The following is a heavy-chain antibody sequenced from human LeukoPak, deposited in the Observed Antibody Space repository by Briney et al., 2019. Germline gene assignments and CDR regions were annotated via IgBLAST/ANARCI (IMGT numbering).Heavy chain of an antibody. Sequence: SETLSLTCTVSGGSISSYYWSRIRQPPGKGLEWIGYIYYSGSTNYNPSLKSRVTISVDTSKNQFSLKLNSVTAADTAVYYCATTSGYYHYWYFDLWGRGTLVTVSS. CDR2: IYYSGST. V-gene: IGHV4-59*12. J-gene: IGHJ2*01. CDR3: ATTSGYYHYWYFDL. D-gene: IGHD3-22*01. CDR1: GGSISSYY.